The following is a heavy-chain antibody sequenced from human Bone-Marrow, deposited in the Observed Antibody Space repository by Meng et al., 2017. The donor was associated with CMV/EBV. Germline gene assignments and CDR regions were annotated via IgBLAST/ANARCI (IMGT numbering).Heavy chain of an antibody. CDR2: ISAYNGNT. CDR1: GYTVTIYG. J-gene: IGHJ4*02. CDR3: ARDRAGGGYFDY. V-gene: IGHV1-18*01. D-gene: IGHD3-10*01. Sequence: VQRVQAGAEGKKPGALVKVSCKASGYTVTIYGISWVRQAPGQGLEWMGWISAYNGNTNYAQKLQGRVTMTTDTSTSTAYMELRSLRSDDTAVYYCARDRAGGGYFDYWGQGTLVTVSS.